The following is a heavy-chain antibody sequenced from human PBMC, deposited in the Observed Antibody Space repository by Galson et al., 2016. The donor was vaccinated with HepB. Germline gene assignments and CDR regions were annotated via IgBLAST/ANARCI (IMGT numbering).Heavy chain of an antibody. V-gene: IGHV1-3*01. CDR3: ARPEYGGDPGAFEN. Sequence: SVKVSCKASGYSFTTYAIHWVRQAPGQRLEWMGWINAGNGLTKYSQKFQGRVTITRDTSATTAYLELSSLRSEDTAVYYCARPEYGGDPGAFENWGQGTTVTVSS. CDR2: INAGNGLT. CDR1: GYSFTTYA. J-gene: IGHJ3*02. D-gene: IGHD2-21*02.